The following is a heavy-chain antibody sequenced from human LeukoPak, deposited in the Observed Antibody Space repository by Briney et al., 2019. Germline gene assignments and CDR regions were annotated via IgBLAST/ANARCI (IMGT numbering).Heavy chain of an antibody. J-gene: IGHJ6*02. CDR1: GGTFSSYA. CDR2: IIPIFGTA. Sequence: SVKVSCKASGGTFSSYAISWVRQAPGQGLEWMGGIIPIFGTANYAQKFQGRVTITADESTSTAYMELSSLRSEDTAVYYCARARYSSSWYYYYGMDVWGQGTTVTVSS. V-gene: IGHV1-69*01. D-gene: IGHD6-13*01. CDR3: ARARYSSSWYYYYGMDV.